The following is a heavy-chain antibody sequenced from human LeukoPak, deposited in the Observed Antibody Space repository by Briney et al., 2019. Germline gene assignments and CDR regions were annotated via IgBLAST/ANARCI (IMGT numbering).Heavy chain of an antibody. CDR1: GFTFRSYA. D-gene: IGHD5-18*01. V-gene: IGHV3-23*01. Sequence: GGSLRLSCAASGFTFRSYAMSWVRQAPGKGLEWVSAISGSGGSTYYADSVKGRFTISRDNSKNTLYLQMNSLRAEDTAVYYYAKVVDTAMVPPYFDYWGQGTLVTVSS. CDR2: ISGSGGST. CDR3: AKVVDTAMVPPYFDY. J-gene: IGHJ4*02.